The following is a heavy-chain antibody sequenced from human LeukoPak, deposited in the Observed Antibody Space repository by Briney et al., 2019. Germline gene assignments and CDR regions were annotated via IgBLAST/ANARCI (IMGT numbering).Heavy chain of an antibody. Sequence: GGSLRLSCAASGFTFSSYWMSWVRQAPGKGLEWVANIKQDGSEKYYVDSVKGRFTISRDISKNTVYLQMNGLKAEDTAVYYCARDDCSTTPCYAYWGQGTLVTVSS. J-gene: IGHJ4*02. CDR2: IKQDGSEK. V-gene: IGHV3-7*01. CDR3: ARDDCSTTPCYAY. D-gene: IGHD2-2*01. CDR1: GFTFSSYW.